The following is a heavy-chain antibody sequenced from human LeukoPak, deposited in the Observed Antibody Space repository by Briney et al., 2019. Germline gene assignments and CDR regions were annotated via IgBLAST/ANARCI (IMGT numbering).Heavy chain of an antibody. V-gene: IGHV4-59*01. J-gene: IGHJ5*02. Sequence: GTLRLSCAASGFTFSSYGMSWVRQPPGKGLEWIGYISYSGSTNYNPSLKSRVTISLDTSKNQFSLKLSSVTAADTAVYYCARGEYNYGGHNWFDPWGQGTLVTISS. D-gene: IGHD5-18*01. CDR3: ARGEYNYGGHNWFDP. CDR2: ISYSGST. CDR1: GFTFSSYG.